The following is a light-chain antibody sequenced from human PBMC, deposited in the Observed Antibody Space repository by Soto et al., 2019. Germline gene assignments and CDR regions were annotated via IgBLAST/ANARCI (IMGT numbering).Light chain of an antibody. CDR1: GSNIGAGFD. J-gene: IGLJ2*01. V-gene: IGLV1-40*01. CDR2: GNT. Sequence: QAVVTQPPSLSGAPGQNIIISCTGGGSNIGAGFDVHWYQQLPGTAPKLLIYGNTNRPSGVPDRFSGSKSGTSASLVITGLQAEDEADYYCQSYDTGLSGPVVFGGGTKLTF. CDR3: QSYDTGLSGPVV.